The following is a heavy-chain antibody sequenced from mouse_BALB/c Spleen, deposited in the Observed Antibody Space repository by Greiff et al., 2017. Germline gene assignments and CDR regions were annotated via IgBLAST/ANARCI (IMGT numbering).Heavy chain of an antibody. J-gene: IGHJ4*01. CDR1: GFTFSSYA. V-gene: IGHV5-9-4*01. CDR3: ARAYYGSSYEAMDY. Sequence: EVKLMESGGGLVKPGGSLKLSCAASGFTFSSYAMSWVRQSPEKRLEWVAEISSGGSYTYYPDTVTGRFTISRDNAKNTLYLEMSSLRSEDTAMYYCARAYYGSSYEAMDYWGQGTSVTVSS. D-gene: IGHD1-1*01. CDR2: ISSGGSYT.